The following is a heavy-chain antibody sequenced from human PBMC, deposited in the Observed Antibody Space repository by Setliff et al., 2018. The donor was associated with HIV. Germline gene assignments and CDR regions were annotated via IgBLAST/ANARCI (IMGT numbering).Heavy chain of an antibody. D-gene: IGHD2-21*02. CDR2: IYNSGYS. CDR3: ARWDCGGDCYSEYSYYYGMDV. J-gene: IGHJ6*02. V-gene: IGHV4-59*08. Sequence: NPSETLSLTCAVSGVSISNYYWSWIRQPPGKGLEWIGYIYNSGYSNSNPSLKSRVTISLDTSKNQFSLKLSSVTAADTAVYYCARWDCGGDCYSEYSYYYGMDVWGQGTTVTVSS. CDR1: GVSISNYY.